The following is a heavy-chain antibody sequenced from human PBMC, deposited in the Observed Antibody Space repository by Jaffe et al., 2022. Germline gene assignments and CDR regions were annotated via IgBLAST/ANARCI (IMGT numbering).Heavy chain of an antibody. V-gene: IGHV4-34*01. CDR1: GGSFSGYY. CDR2: INHSGST. CDR3: ARGLGERGGYYYYYYYMDV. Sequence: QVQLQQWGAGLLKPSETLSLTCAVYGGSFSGYYWSWIRQPPGKGLEWIGEINHSGSTNYNPSLKSRVTISVDTSKNQFSLKLSSVTAADTAVYYCARGLGERGGYYYYYYYMDVWGKGTTVTVSS. D-gene: IGHD1-26*01. J-gene: IGHJ6*03.